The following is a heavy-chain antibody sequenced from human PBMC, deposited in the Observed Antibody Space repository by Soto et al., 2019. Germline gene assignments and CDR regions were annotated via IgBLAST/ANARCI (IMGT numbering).Heavy chain of an antibody. Sequence: DVHLVESGGGLVQPGGSLRLSCAVSGFPFSTYAMHWVRQAPGKGLEWISYINSDSTTTFHADSVKGRFTVSRDNAKNSLYLKMSSLRHEYPAVYYCARDLSHWGQGTLVTVSS. CDR3: ARDLSH. CDR2: INSDSTTT. J-gene: IGHJ4*02. V-gene: IGHV3-48*02. CDR1: GFPFSTYA.